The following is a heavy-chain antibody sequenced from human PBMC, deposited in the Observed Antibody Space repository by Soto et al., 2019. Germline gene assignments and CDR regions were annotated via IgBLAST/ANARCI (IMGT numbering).Heavy chain of an antibody. D-gene: IGHD3-22*01. V-gene: IGHV3-33*01. Sequence: GSLRLSCAASGFTFSSYGMHWVRQAPGKGLEWVAVIWYDGSNKYYADSVKGRFTISRDNSKNTLYLQMNSLRAEDTAVYYCARDHDSSGYYYAFGYWGQGTLVTVSS. CDR1: GFTFSSYG. CDR2: IWYDGSNK. J-gene: IGHJ4*02. CDR3: ARDHDSSGYYYAFGY.